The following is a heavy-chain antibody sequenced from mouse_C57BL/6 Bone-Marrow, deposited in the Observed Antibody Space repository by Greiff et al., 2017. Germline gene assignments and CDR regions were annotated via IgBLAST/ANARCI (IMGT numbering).Heavy chain of an antibody. J-gene: IGHJ1*03. CDR3: ARSPPYDGYYDVWYFDV. D-gene: IGHD2-3*01. CDR2: IYPGSGST. Sequence: QVQLQQPGAELVKPGASVKMSCKASGYTFTSYWITWVKQRPGQGLEWIGVIYPGSGSTNYNEKFKSKATLTVDTSSSTAYMQLSSLTSEDSAVYYCARSPPYDGYYDVWYFDVWGTGTTVTVSS. CDR1: GYTFTSYW. V-gene: IGHV1-55*01.